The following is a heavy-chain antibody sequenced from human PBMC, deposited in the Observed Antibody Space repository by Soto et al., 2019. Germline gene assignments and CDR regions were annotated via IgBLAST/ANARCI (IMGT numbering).Heavy chain of an antibody. D-gene: IGHD3-16*01. Sequence: PSETLSLTCTVSGASLRATGHFLTCIRQRPGSGLEWIGYTSYGGATFYSPSLQSRISISVDRSKNQFSLTWNSVTAAETAVYYSATDPGRPPLNRFDTWGHGTVDTVCS. CDR1: GASLRATGHF. CDR2: TSYGGAT. CDR3: ATDPGRPPLNRFDT. J-gene: IGHJ5*01. V-gene: IGHV4-31*03.